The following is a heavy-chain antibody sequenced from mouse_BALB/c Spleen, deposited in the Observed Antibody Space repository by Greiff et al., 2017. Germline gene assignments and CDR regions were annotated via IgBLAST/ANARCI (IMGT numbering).Heavy chain of an antibody. D-gene: IGHD1-1*01. J-gene: IGHJ2*01. Sequence: VQVVESGAELVKPGASVKLSCKASGYTFTSYYMYWVKQRPGQGLEWIGEINPSNGGTNFNEKFKSKATLTVDKSSSTAYMQLSSLTSEDSAVYYCTRSFYSYGSSYFDYWGQGTTLTVSS. CDR3: TRSFYSYGSSYFDY. V-gene: IGHV1S81*02. CDR1: GYTFTSYY. CDR2: INPSNGGT.